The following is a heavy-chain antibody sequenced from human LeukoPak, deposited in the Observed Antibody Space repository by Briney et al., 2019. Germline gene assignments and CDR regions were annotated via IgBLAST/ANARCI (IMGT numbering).Heavy chain of an antibody. CDR1: GFMFSGSA. J-gene: IGHJ4*02. Sequence: GGSLKLSCTVSGFMFSGSAIHWFRQASGKGLEWIGRIRSRGNNFATDYSASLTGRVTISREDSKNTAYLQMDSLKSDDTAVYYCTREYNTATRGDFWGQGTLVIVSS. CDR2: IRSRGNNFAT. CDR3: TREYNTATRGDF. D-gene: IGHD2/OR15-2a*01. V-gene: IGHV3-73*01.